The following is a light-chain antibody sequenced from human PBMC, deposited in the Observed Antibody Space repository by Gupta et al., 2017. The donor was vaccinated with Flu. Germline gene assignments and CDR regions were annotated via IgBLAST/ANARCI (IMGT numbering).Light chain of an antibody. Sequence: DIQMTQSPSSLSASVGDRVTITCRASQGIRNDLGWYQQTPGNAPRRLIYDASTLQNGVPPRFSGSGYGTEFTLTISSRQPEDVGTYYCRQQSNSPITFGRGTKVDIK. J-gene: IGKJ4*01. CDR2: DAS. V-gene: IGKV1-17*01. CDR1: QGIRND. CDR3: RQQSNSPIT.